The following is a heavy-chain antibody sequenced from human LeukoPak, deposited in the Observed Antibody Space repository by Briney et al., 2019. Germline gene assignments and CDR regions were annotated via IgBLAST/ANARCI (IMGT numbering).Heavy chain of an antibody. V-gene: IGHV3-74*01. Sequence: GGSLRLSCAASGFTFSNYWIHWVRQAPGKGLVWVSRINGDGSSTVYADSVKGRFTISRDNAKNTLYLQMNSLRAEDTAVYYCASGYYDSSGYYRGYAMDVWGQGTTVTVSS. J-gene: IGHJ6*02. D-gene: IGHD3-22*01. CDR2: INGDGSST. CDR1: GFTFSNYW. CDR3: ASGYYDSSGYYRGYAMDV.